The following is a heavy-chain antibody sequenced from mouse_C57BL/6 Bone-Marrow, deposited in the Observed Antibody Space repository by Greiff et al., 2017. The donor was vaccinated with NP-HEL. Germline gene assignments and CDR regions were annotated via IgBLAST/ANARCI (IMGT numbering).Heavy chain of an antibody. J-gene: IGHJ2*01. Sequence: EVQRVESGGGLVQSGRSLRLSCATSGFTFSDFYMEWVRQAPGKGLEWIAASRNKANDYTTEYSASVKGRFIVSRDTSQSILYLQMNALRAEDTAIYYCARDAPNWDYFDYWGQGTTLTGSS. D-gene: IGHD4-1*01. CDR3: ARDAPNWDYFDY. CDR2: SRNKANDYTT. CDR1: GFTFSDFY. V-gene: IGHV7-1*01.